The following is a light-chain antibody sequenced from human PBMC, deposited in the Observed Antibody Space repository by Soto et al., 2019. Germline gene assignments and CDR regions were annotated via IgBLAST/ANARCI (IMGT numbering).Light chain of an antibody. CDR3: QQYGSSPGT. V-gene: IGKV3-20*01. J-gene: IGKJ4*01. CDR2: GAS. CDR1: QSVSTK. Sequence: EIVMTQSPATLSVSPGERATLSCRATQSVSTKLAWYQQKPGQAPRLLIYGASSRATGIPDRFSGSGSGTDFTLTISRLEPEDFAVYYCQQYGSSPGTFGGGTKVEIK.